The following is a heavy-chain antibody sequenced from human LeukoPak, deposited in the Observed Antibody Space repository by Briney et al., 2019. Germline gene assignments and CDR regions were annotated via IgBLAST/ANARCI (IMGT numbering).Heavy chain of an antibody. J-gene: IGHJ4*02. CDR3: ARQHSSGYYYFDY. CDR1: GGSISSYY. V-gene: IGHV4-59*08. D-gene: IGHD3-22*01. CDR2: IYYSGST. Sequence: SETLSLTCTVYGGSISSYYWSWIRQPPGKGLEWIGYIYYSGSTNYNPSLKSRVTISVDTSKNQFSLKLTSVTAADTAVYYCARQHSSGYYYFDYWGQGTLVTVSS.